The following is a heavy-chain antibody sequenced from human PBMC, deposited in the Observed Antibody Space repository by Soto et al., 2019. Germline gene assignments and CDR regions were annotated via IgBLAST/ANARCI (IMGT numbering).Heavy chain of an antibody. J-gene: IGHJ4*02. D-gene: IGHD2-2*01. V-gene: IGHV3-30*18. Sequence: GGSLRLSCAASGFTFSSYGMHWVRQAPGKGLEWVAVISYDGSNKYYADSVKGRFTISRDNSKNTLYLQMNSLRAEDTAVYYCAKATRRCSSTSCYEEGYYFDYWGQGTLVTVSS. CDR3: AKATRRCSSTSCYEEGYYFDY. CDR2: ISYDGSNK. CDR1: GFTFSSYG.